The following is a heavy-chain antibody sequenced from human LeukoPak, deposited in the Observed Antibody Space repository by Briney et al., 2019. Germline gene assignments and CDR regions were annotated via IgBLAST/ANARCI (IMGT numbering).Heavy chain of an antibody. CDR2: INHSGSA. J-gene: IGHJ6*02. Sequence: SETLSLTCTVSGGSISGYYWSWIRQPPGKGLEWIGEINHSGSANYNPSLKSRVTISVDTSKNQFSLKLSSVTAADTAVYYCARAYYGSGSYYNPYNSYGMDVWGQGTTVTVSS. CDR1: GGSISGYY. CDR3: ARAYYGSGSYYNPYNSYGMDV. V-gene: IGHV4-34*01. D-gene: IGHD3-10*01.